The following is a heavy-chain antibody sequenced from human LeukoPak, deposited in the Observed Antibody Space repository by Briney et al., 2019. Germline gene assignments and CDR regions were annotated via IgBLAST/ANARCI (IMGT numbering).Heavy chain of an antibody. CDR2: IYHSGST. V-gene: IGHV4-38-2*02. D-gene: IGHD3-22*01. CDR1: GYSISSGSY. J-gene: IGHJ4*02. CDR3: ARVGPYYYGSSGNY. Sequence: SETLSLTCTVSGYSISSGSYWGWIRQPPGKGLEWIGSIYHSGSTYYNPSLKSRVTISVDTSKNQFSLKLSSVTAADTAVYYCARVGPYYYGSSGNYWGQGTLVTVSS.